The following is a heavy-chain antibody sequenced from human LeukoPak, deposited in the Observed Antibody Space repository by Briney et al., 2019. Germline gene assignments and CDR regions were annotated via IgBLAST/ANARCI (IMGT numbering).Heavy chain of an antibody. CDR1: GFTFSSYG. D-gene: IGHD6-13*01. Sequence: GGPLRLSCAASGFTFSSYGMHWVRQAPGKGLEWVAFIRYDGSNKYYADSVKGRFTISRDNSKNTLYLQMNSLRAEDTAVYYCARLYSSSWYREDYYYYMDVWGKGTTVTVSS. V-gene: IGHV3-30*02. CDR3: ARLYSSSWYREDYYYYMDV. J-gene: IGHJ6*03. CDR2: IRYDGSNK.